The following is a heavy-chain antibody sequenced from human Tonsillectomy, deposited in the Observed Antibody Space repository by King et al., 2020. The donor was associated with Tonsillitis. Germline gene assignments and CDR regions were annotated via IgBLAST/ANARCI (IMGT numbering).Heavy chain of an antibody. D-gene: IGHD3-16*01. CDR1: GFTFSSFD. J-gene: IGHJ6*02. Sequence: VQLVESGGGLVQPGGSLRLSCAASGFTFSSFDMTWVRRAPGKGLDWVAGISGTDDSPYYADSVKGRFTISRDDSQNILSLQMNSLRADDTAIYYCARDWGFSSTSRGGSYYYGLDVWGQGTTGSVSS. V-gene: IGHV3-23*04. CDR3: ARDWGFSSTSRGGSYYYGLDV. CDR2: ISGTDDSP.